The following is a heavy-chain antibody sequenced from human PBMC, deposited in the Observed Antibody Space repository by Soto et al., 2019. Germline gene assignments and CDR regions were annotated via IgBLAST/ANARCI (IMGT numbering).Heavy chain of an antibody. Sequence: SETLSLTCTVSCGSISSGDYYWSWIRQPPGKGLEWIGYIYYSGSTYYNPSLKSRVTISVDTSKNQFSLRLSSVTAADTAVYYCAREIMPLTNDWYFDLWGRGTLVTVSS. J-gene: IGHJ2*01. CDR3: AREIMPLTNDWYFDL. D-gene: IGHD2-8*01. V-gene: IGHV4-30-4*01. CDR2: IYYSGST. CDR1: CGSISSGDYY.